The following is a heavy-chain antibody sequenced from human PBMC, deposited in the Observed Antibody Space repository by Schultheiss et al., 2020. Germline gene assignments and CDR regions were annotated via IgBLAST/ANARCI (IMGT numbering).Heavy chain of an antibody. D-gene: IGHD1-26*01. V-gene: IGHV4-39*01. CDR1: GGSISAGNYC. CDR2: IYYSGSA. Sequence: SQTLSLTCTVSGGSISAGNYCWCWIRQSPETRLEWIGSIYYSGSAYYNPSLKSRVTISVDTSKNQFSLKLTSVTAADTAVYYCARLSGAYGRDCDNWGQGTLVTVSS. CDR3: ARLSGAYGRDCDN. J-gene: IGHJ4*02.